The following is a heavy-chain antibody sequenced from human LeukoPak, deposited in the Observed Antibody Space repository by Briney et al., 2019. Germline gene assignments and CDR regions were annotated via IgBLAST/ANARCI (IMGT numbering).Heavy chain of an antibody. CDR1: GFTFTSYA. D-gene: IGHD1-14*01. J-gene: IGHJ6*02. V-gene: IGHV3-23*01. CDR3: AKTGNYYYGMDV. Sequence: PGGSLGLSCAASGFTFTSYAMSWVRQAPGKGLEWVSAISGSGGSTYYADSVKGRFTISRDNSKNTLYLQMNSLRAEDTAIYYCAKTGNYYYGMDVWGQGTTVTVSS. CDR2: ISGSGGST.